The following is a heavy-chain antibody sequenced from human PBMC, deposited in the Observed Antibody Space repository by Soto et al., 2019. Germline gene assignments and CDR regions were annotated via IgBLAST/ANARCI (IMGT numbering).Heavy chain of an antibody. Sequence: GXSVEVSCQASGGTFSSYAISLVRQAPGQGLEWMGGIIPIFGTANYAQKFQGRVTITSDESTSTAYMELSSLRSEDTAVYYCARDSAHEYSNSIWFDSWGQGTLVTVSS. CDR3: ARDSAHEYSNSIWFDS. CDR2: IIPIFGTA. J-gene: IGHJ5*01. D-gene: IGHD4-4*01. CDR1: GGTFSSYA. V-gene: IGHV1-69*13.